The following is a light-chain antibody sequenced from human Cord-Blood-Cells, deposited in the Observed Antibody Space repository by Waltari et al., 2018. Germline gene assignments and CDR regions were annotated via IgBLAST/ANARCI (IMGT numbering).Light chain of an antibody. CDR3: CSYAGSYTWV. CDR2: AVS. V-gene: IGLV2-11*01. J-gene: IGLJ3*02. Sequence: QSALTQPRSVSGSPGQSVTNSCTGTSSDVGGYNYVSWYQQHPGKAPKLMIYAVSKRPSGVPDRFSGSKSGNTASLTISGLQAEDEADYYCCSYAGSYTWVFGGGTKLTVL. CDR1: SSDVGGYNY.